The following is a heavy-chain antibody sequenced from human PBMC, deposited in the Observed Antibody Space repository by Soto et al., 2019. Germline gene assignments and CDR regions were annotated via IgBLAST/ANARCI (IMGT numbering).Heavy chain of an antibody. CDR1: GYTFTSYG. CDR3: ARMGDVPYYYYGMDV. D-gene: IGHD3-16*01. Sequence: ASVKVSCKASGYTFTSYGISWVRQAPGQGLEWMGWINGYNGNTNHAQKLQGRVTMSTDTSTSTAYMELRSLRPDDSAVYYCARMGDVPYYYYGMDVWGQGTTVTVSS. J-gene: IGHJ6*02. V-gene: IGHV1-18*01. CDR2: INGYNGNT.